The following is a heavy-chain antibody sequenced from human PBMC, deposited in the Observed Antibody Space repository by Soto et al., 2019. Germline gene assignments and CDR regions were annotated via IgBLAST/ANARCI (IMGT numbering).Heavy chain of an antibody. J-gene: IGHJ3*02. V-gene: IGHV1-69*02. CDR3: AIGIVVVVNDGSAFDI. Sequence: QVQLVQSGAEVKKPGSSVKLSCTASGGTFSSYTISWVRQAPGQGLEWMGRIIPILGIENYAQKVQGRVTITADKSTSTAYMGLSSLRSEDTAVYYCAIGIVVVVNDGSAFDIWGPGTNGHRLF. D-gene: IGHD2-15*01. CDR2: IIPILGIE. CDR1: GGTFSSYT.